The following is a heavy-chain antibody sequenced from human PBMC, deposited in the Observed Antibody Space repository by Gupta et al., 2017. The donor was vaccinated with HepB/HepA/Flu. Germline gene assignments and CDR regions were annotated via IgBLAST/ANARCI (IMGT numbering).Heavy chain of an antibody. CDR3: ATGGKSVWATEDY. Sequence: VQMVESGGGVVQPGRSLRLSCAASGLPFSSYEMHWVRQAPGKGLEWVAVIAYDGSNQYYAESVKGRVTSDRDNSKNTLYRQMNRLRAEDTAVYDCATGGKSVWATEDYWGQGTRGTVSS. CDR2: IAYDGSNQ. V-gene: IGHV3-30-3*01. CDR1: GLPFSSYE. J-gene: IGHJ4*02. D-gene: IGHD4-23*01.